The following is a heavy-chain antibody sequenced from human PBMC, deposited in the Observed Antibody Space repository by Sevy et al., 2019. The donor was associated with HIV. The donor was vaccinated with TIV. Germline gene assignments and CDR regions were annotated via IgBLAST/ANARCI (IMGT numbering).Heavy chain of an antibody. CDR3: ARVQSSSWYGIDY. CDR2: INHSGST. J-gene: IGHJ4*02. CDR1: GGSISGYY. V-gene: IGHV4-34*01. Sequence: SETLSLTCAVYGGSISGYYWSWIRQPPGKGLEWIGEINHSGSTNYNPSLKSRVTISVDTSKNQFSLKLSSVTAADTAVYYCARVQSSSWYGIDYWGQGTLVTVSS. D-gene: IGHD6-13*01.